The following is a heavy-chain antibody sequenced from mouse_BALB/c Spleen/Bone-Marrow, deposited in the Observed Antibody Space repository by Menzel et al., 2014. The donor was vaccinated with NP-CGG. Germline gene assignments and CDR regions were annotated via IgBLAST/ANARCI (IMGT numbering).Heavy chain of an antibody. Sequence: EVQGVESGGGLVQPKGSLKLSRAASGFTDNTYAMNWVRQAPGKGLEWVARIRSKSNNYATYYADSVKDRFTISRDDSQSMLYLQMNNLKTEDTAMYYCVRSDDGWFAYWGQGTLVTVSA. CDR3: VRSDDGWFAY. J-gene: IGHJ3*01. V-gene: IGHV10-1*02. CDR1: GFTDNTYA. D-gene: IGHD2-3*01. CDR2: IRSKSNNYAT.